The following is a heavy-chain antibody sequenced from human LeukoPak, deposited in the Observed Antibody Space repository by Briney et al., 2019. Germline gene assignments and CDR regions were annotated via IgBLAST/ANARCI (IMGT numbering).Heavy chain of an antibody. CDR2: INTGNGNT. CDR1: GYTFTIYA. J-gene: IGHJ4*02. V-gene: IGHV1-3*04. CDR3: ARNTETAIPLPYYFDY. D-gene: IGHD2-21*02. Sequence: EASVKVSFKASGYTFTIYAMHWVRQAPGQRLECMGWINTGNGNTKYSQKFQGRVTITRDTSASTAYMDLSSLRSEDTAVYYCARNTETAIPLPYYFDYWGQGTLVTVSS.